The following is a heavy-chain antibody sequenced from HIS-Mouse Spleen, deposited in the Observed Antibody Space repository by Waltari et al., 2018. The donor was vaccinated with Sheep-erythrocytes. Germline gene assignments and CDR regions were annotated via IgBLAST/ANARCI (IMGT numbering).Heavy chain of an antibody. Sequence: QVQLVESGGGGVQPGRSLRLSGAASGCPFSSYAMHWVRQAPGKGLEWVAVISYDGSNKYYADSVKGRFTISRDNSKNTLYLQMNSLRAEDTAVYYCARGAFDIWGQGTMVTVSS. V-gene: IGHV3-30-3*01. CDR3: ARGAFDI. J-gene: IGHJ3*02. CDR1: GCPFSSYA. CDR2: ISYDGSNK.